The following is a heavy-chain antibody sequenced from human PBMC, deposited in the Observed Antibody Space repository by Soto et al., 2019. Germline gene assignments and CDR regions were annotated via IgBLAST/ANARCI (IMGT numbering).Heavy chain of an antibody. D-gene: IGHD3-22*01. CDR3: ARDRLYESNTQHYNYGMDV. CDR1: GFTFTSYA. CDR2: ISYDGSKK. J-gene: IGHJ6*02. Sequence: LVESGGGVVQPGRSLRVSCAASGFTFTSYAMHWVRQAPGKGLEWVATISYDGSKKDYADSVKGRFTISRDNSKNTLYLQMNSLRAEDTAVYYCARDRLYESNTQHYNYGMDVWGQGTTVTVSS. V-gene: IGHV3-30-3*01.